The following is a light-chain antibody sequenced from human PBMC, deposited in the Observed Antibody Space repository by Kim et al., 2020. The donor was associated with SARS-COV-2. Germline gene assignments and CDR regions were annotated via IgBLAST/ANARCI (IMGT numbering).Light chain of an antibody. Sequence: GQRITSSCSASSTNIGINYVCWYQQRPRTALTPLIYRNNQRPPGGPDRCSGCKSGTSASLAISGLRSEDETDYYCAAWDNTLSGQVFGGGTQLTVL. CDR3: AAWDNTLSGQV. V-gene: IGLV1-47*01. J-gene: IGLJ2*01. CDR1: STNIGINY. CDR2: RNN.